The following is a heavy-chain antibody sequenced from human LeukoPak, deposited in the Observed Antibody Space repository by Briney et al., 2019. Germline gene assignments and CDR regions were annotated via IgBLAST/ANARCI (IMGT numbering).Heavy chain of an antibody. CDR2: VYHSGST. D-gene: IGHD2-15*01. V-gene: IGHV4-59*01. J-gene: IGHJ5*02. CDR1: GGSINSYY. Sequence: SQTLSLTCTVSGGSINSYYWSWIRQSPGKGLEWIGFVYHSGSTSYNPSLKSRVTISIATSRDQFSLKLKSVTAADTAVYYCARNRAARGSFNWFAPWGQGTLVTVSS. CDR3: ARNRAARGSFNWFAP.